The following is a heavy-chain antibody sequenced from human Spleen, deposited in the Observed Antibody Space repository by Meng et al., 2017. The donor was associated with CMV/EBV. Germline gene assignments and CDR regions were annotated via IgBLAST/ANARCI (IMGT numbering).Heavy chain of an antibody. D-gene: IGHD2-2*02. CDR3: ARDKVCSSISCDNYYYYGMDV. J-gene: IGHJ6*02. CDR2: INPNSGGT. Sequence: ASVKVSCKASGYTFTGYYMHWVRQAPGQGLEWMGWINPNSGGTNYAQKFQGRVTMTRDTSISTAYMELSRLRSDDTAVYYCARDKVCSSISCDNYYYYGMDVWGQGTTVTVSS. V-gene: IGHV1-2*02. CDR1: GYTFTGYY.